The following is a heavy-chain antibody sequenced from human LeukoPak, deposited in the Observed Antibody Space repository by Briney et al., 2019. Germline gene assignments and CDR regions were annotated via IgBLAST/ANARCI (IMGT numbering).Heavy chain of an antibody. CDR3: ASCLRHNSSSKVDY. J-gene: IGHJ4*02. CDR1: GGSFSGYY. V-gene: IGHV4-34*01. Sequence: PSETLSLTCAVYGGSFSGYYWSWIRQPPGKGLEWIGEINYSGSTNYNPSLKSRVTISVDTSKNQFSLKLSSVTAADTAVYYCASCLRHNSSSKVDYWGQGTLVTVSS. CDR2: INYSGST. D-gene: IGHD6-13*01.